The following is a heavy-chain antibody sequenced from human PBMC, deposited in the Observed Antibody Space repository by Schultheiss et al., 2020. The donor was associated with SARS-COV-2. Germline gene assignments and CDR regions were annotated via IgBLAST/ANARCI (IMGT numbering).Heavy chain of an antibody. Sequence: SVKVSCKASGGTFNNYAITWVRQAPGQGLEWMGGIIPIFGTANYAQKFRGRVTITADESTSTAYMELSSLRSEDTAVYYCASLAYQTYGDYGTSDAFDIWGQGTMVTVSS. D-gene: IGHD4-17*01. CDR1: GGTFNNYA. V-gene: IGHV1-69*13. CDR2: IIPIFGTA. J-gene: IGHJ3*02. CDR3: ASLAYQTYGDYGTSDAFDI.